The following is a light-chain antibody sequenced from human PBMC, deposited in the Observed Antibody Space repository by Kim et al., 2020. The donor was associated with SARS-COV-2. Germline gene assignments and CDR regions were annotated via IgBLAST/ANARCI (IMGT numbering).Light chain of an antibody. CDR1: TGVVTSGHY. CDR2: YTS. CDR3: LLSYGSTRM. Sequence: PGATVLPSCGSSTGVVTSGHYACWFQQRPGQAPRMLIYYTSGKNSWTPARFSGSLLGGKAALTLSGAQPEDEAEYYCLLSYGSTRMFGGGTQLTVL. J-gene: IGLJ3*02. V-gene: IGLV7-46*01.